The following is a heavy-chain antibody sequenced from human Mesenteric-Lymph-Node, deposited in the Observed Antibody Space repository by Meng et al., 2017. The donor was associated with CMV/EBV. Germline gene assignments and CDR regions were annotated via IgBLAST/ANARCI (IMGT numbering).Heavy chain of an antibody. Sequence: CEATGFTFSSCSMHWVRQAPGKGLEWVAVIWYDGSNKYYADSVKGRFTISRDNSKNTLYLQMSSLRAEDTAVYYCARADFAVVSFDYWGQGTLVTVSS. J-gene: IGHJ4*02. D-gene: IGHD2-15*01. CDR1: GFTFSSCS. V-gene: IGHV3-33*01. CDR3: ARADFAVVSFDY. CDR2: IWYDGSNK.